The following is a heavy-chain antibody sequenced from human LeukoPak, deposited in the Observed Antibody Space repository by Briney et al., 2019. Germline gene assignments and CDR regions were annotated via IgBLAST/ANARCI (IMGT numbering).Heavy chain of an antibody. V-gene: IGHV5-51*01. J-gene: IGHJ4*02. CDR1: GYRFSSYW. CDR2: IYPGDSET. Sequence: KPGESLKISCKGSGYRFSSYWIGWVRQMPGKGLEWMGIIYPGDSETRYSPSFQGQVTISADKSISTAYLQWSSLKASDTAMYYCVRALGYCSSGSCYDYDYWGQGTLVTVSP. CDR3: VRALGYCSSGSCYDYDY. D-gene: IGHD2-15*01.